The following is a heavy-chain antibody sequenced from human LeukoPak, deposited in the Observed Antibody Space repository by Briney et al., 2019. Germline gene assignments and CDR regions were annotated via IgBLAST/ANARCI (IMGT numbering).Heavy chain of an antibody. D-gene: IGHD3-10*01. CDR2: ISGSGGST. CDR1: GFTFSSYA. J-gene: IGHJ6*02. CDR3: AKDLSANYYGSGSYYPNGMEV. V-gene: IGHV3-23*01. Sequence: PGGSLRLSCAASGFTFSSYAMSWVRQAPGKGLEWVSAISGSGGSTYYADSVKGRFTISRDNSKNTPYLQMNSLRAEDTAVYYCAKDLSANYYGSGSYYPNGMEVWGQGPTVTVSS.